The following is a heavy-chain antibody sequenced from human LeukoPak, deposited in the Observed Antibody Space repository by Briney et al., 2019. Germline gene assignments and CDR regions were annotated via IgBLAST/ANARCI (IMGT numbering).Heavy chain of an antibody. D-gene: IGHD6-13*01. Sequence: SGGSLRLSCAASGFTFSSYAMSWVRQAPGKGLEWVSGISGSGDGTYYADSVKGRFTISRDNSKNTLYLQMNSLRVEDTAVYYCAKDASSSWYINAFDIWGQGTMVTVSS. CDR1: GFTFSSYA. CDR3: AKDASSSWYINAFDI. CDR2: ISGSGDGT. V-gene: IGHV3-23*01. J-gene: IGHJ3*02.